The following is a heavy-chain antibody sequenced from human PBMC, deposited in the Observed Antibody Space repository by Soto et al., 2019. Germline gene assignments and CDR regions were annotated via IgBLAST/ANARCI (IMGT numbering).Heavy chain of an antibody. CDR1: GYTFTNHD. CDR2: MNPNSGNT. V-gene: IGHV1-8*01. CDR3: ARGVDFWSGRLAY. Sequence: QVQLVQSGAEVKKPGASVKVSCKTSGYTFTNHDINWVRQATGQGLEWVGWMNPNSGNTGFAQKFQGRVTLTGNTGVSTAYLALSRLISAGTAVYFCARGVDFWSGRLAYWGQGTLVTASS. J-gene: IGHJ4*02. D-gene: IGHD3-3*01.